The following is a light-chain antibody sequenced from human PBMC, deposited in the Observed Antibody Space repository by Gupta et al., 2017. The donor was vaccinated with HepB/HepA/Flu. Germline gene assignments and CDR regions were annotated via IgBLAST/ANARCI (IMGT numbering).Light chain of an antibody. Sequence: QSVLTQPPSVSGAPGQRVTIYCTGSSSNIGAGYDVHWYQQLPGTAPKLLIYGNSNRPSGVPDRFSGSKSGTSASLASTGLQAEDEADYYCQSYDSSRSGYVFGTGTKVTVL. J-gene: IGLJ1*01. V-gene: IGLV1-40*01. CDR3: QSYDSSRSGYV. CDR1: SSNIGAGYD. CDR2: GNS.